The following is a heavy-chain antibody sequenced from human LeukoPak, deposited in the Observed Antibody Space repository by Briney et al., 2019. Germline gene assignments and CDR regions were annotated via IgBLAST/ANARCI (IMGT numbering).Heavy chain of an antibody. Sequence: ASVKVSCKASGYTFTSYAMHWVRQAPGQRLEWMGWINAGNGNTKYSQKFQGRVTITRDTSASTAYMELSSLRSEDTAVYCCAHSSTSCYSCYYYGMDVWGQGTTVTVSS. D-gene: IGHD2-2*01. CDR1: GYTFTSYA. J-gene: IGHJ6*02. CDR2: INAGNGNT. CDR3: AHSSTSCYSCYYYGMDV. V-gene: IGHV1-3*01.